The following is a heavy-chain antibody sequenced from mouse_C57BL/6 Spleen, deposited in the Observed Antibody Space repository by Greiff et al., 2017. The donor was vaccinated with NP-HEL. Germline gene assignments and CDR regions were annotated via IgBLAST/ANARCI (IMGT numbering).Heavy chain of an antibody. J-gene: IGHJ1*03. Sequence: EVKLMESGPGLVKPSQSLSLTCSVTGYSITSGYYWNWIRQFPGNKLEWMGYISYDGSNNYNPSLKNRISITRDTSKNQFFLKLNSVTTEDTATYYCASQRYGSSYWYFDVWGTGTTVTVSS. V-gene: IGHV3-6*01. CDR2: ISYDGSN. D-gene: IGHD1-1*01. CDR3: ASQRYGSSYWYFDV. CDR1: GYSITSGYY.